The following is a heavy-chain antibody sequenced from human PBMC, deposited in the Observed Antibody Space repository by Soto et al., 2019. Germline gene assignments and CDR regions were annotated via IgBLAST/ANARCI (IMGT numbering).Heavy chain of an antibody. CDR1: GGTFSSYA. J-gene: IGHJ4*02. D-gene: IGHD2-15*01. CDR2: IIPIFGTA. V-gene: IGHV1-69*06. Sequence: SVKVSCKASGGTFSSYAISWVRQAPGQGLEWMGGIIPIFGTANYAQKFQGRVTITADKSTSTAYMELSSLRSEDTAVYYCARGWWQQLYPAYFDYWGQGTLVTVSS. CDR3: ARGWWQQLYPAYFDY.